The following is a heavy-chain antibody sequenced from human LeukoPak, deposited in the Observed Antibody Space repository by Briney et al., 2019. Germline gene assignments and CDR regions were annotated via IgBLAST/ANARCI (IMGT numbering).Heavy chain of an antibody. CDR3: ARRSSGWTYYFDY. CDR1: GFTFSSYA. D-gene: IGHD6-19*01. J-gene: IGHJ4*02. V-gene: IGHV3-48*02. CDR2: ISSSSSTI. Sequence: GGSLRLSCAASGFTFSSYAMSWVRQAPGKGLEWVSHISSSSSTIYYADSVKGRFTISRDNAKNSLYLQMNSLRDEDTAVYYCARRSSGWTYYFDYWGQGTLVTVSS.